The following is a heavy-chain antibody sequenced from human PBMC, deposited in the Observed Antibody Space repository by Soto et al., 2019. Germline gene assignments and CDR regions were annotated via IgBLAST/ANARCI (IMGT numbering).Heavy chain of an antibody. CDR3: AKGPSCIVSEYDP. CDR2: MNPNSGNT. Sequence: ASVKVSCKASGYTFTSYDINWVRQATGQGLEWMGWMNPNSGNTGYAQKFQGRVTMTRNTSISTAYMELSSLRSEDTAVYYCAKGPSCIVSEYDPWGQATLVTVSS. J-gene: IGHJ5*02. D-gene: IGHD2-15*01. V-gene: IGHV1-8*01. CDR1: GYTFTSYD.